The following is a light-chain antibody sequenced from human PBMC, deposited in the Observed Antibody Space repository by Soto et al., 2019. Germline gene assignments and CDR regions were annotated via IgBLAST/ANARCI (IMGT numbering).Light chain of an antibody. V-gene: IGLV2-14*01. CDR3: SSYTSSSTNV. CDR2: EVS. J-gene: IGLJ1*01. CDR1: NSNIGAGYD. Sequence: QSVLTQPPSVSGAPGQRVTISCTGSNSNIGAGYDVHWYQQHPGKAPKLMIYEVSNRPSGVSNRFSGSKSGNTASLTISGLQAEDEADYYCSSYTSSSTNVFGTGTKVTVL.